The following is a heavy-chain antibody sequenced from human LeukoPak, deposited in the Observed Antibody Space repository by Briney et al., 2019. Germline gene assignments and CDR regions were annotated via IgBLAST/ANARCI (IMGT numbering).Heavy chain of an antibody. J-gene: IGHJ4*02. CDR3: ARGAPSDY. CDR2: IYTSGTT. V-gene: IGHV4-4*07. Sequence: PSETLSLTYTVSGGSMRDGSTSTYYWSWVRQAAGKGLEWIGRIYTSGTTNYNPSLKSRLTMSIDTSKNQFSLKLNSVTAADTAVYYCARGAPSDYWGQGTLVTVSS. CDR1: GGSMRDGSTSTYY.